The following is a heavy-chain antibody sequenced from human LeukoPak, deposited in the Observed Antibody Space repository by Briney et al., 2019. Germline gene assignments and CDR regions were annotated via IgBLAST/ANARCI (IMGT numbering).Heavy chain of an antibody. Sequence: QTGRSLRLSCAASGFTFSSYGMHWVRQAPGKGLEWVAVISYDGSNKYYADSVKGRFTISRDNSKNTLYLQMNSLRAEDTAVYYCASRSTSCYCPFYWGQGTLVTVSS. V-gene: IGHV3-30*03. D-gene: IGHD2-2*01. J-gene: IGHJ4*02. CDR3: ASRSTSCYCPFY. CDR2: ISYDGSNK. CDR1: GFTFSSYG.